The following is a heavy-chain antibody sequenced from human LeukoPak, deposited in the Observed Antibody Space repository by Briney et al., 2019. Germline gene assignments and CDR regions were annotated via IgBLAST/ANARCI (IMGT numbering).Heavy chain of an antibody. CDR2: INPYSGDT. CDR1: GYTFTGSH. CDR3: ARDQGSLTRSWYTGY. V-gene: IGHV1-2*06. J-gene: IGHJ4*02. D-gene: IGHD6-13*01. Sequence: GASVKVSCKASGYTFTGSHIHWVRQAPGQGLEWMGRINPYSGDTNFAQKFQGRVTMTRDTSITTAYMDLSSLTPDDTAVYFCARDQGSLTRSWYTGYWGQGTQVTVSS.